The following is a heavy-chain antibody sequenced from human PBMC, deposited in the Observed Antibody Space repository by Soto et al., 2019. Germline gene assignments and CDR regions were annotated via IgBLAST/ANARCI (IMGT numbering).Heavy chain of an antibody. V-gene: IGHV3-23*01. Sequence: GGSLRLSCAASGFTFGGHAMTWVRQAPGKGLEWVSTISESGATTFYADSVKGRFTISRDNSNKMLFLQLRSLRVEATALYYCWTGSSGEGGADCWGQGNLVTVSS. D-gene: IGHD3-16*01. CDR3: WTGSSGEGGADC. CDR1: GFTFGGHA. CDR2: ISESGATT. J-gene: IGHJ1*01.